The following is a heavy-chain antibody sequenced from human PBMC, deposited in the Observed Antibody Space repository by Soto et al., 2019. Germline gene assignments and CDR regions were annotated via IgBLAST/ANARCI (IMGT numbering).Heavy chain of an antibody. Sequence: GALRLSCTGSGFTFRTYAMAWVRQAPGKGLEWVSAITGGGGSTYHADSVKGRFTISRDNSKNTLYLQMNSLRAEDTAVYYCAKGSANASPYYFDFWGQGTPVTVSS. J-gene: IGHJ4*02. CDR3: AKGSANASPYYFDF. V-gene: IGHV3-23*01. CDR2: ITGGGGST. CDR1: GFTFRTYA.